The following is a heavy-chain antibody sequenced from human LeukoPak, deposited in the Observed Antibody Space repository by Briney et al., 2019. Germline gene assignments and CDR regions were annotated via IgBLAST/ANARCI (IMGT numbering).Heavy chain of an antibody. D-gene: IGHD2-21*02. V-gene: IGHV3-53*01. Sequence: GGSLRLSCAASGFTVSSNYMSWVRQAPGKGLEWVSVIYSGGSTYYADSVKGRFTISRGNSKNTLYLQMNSLRAEDTAVYYCASSHCGGDCYSGNFDYWGQGTLVTVSS. CDR1: GFTVSSNY. CDR2: IYSGGST. CDR3: ASSHCGGDCYSGNFDY. J-gene: IGHJ4*02.